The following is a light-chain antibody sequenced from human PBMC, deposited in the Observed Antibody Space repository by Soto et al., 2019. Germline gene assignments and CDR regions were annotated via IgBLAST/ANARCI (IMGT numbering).Light chain of an antibody. Sequence: DIQMTKYPSSVHEFEGDGVTITCQASQDITNYLNWYQQKQGKAPKLLIYDASNLEPGVPSRFSGSGSGTDFTFTISSLQPEDIATYYCQQYDNLPLTFGGGTKVEIK. CDR3: QQYDNLPLT. CDR2: DAS. CDR1: QDITNY. J-gene: IGKJ4*01. V-gene: IGKV1-33*01.